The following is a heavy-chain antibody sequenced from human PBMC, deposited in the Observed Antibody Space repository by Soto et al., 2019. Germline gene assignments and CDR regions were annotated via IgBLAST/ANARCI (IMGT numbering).Heavy chain of an antibody. V-gene: IGHV3-21*01. CDR3: ARVDWAVVATYYFDY. J-gene: IGHJ4*02. CDR1: GFTFSSYS. Sequence: GGSLRLSCAASGFTFSSYSMNWVRQAPGKGLEWVSSISSSSSYIYYADSVKGRFTISRDNAKNSLYLQMNSLRAEDTAVYYCARVDWAVVATYYFDYWGQGTLVTVSS. D-gene: IGHD2-15*01. CDR2: ISSSSSYI.